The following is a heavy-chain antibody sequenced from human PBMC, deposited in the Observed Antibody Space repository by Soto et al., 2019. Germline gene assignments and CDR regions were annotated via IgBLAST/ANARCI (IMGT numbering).Heavy chain of an antibody. D-gene: IGHD3-22*01. Sequence: QVQLVESGGGVVQPGRSLRLTCAASGFTFSSNGMHWVRQAPGKGLEWVALVAYDGSKTYYGDSVRGRLTISRDNSENTLYLQMTSLRAEDTAVYYCARWVGGSMYDNSGKYDSWGQGTLVTVSS. CDR3: ARWVGGSMYDNSGKYDS. V-gene: IGHV3-30*03. CDR1: GFTFSSNG. J-gene: IGHJ5*01. CDR2: VAYDGSKT.